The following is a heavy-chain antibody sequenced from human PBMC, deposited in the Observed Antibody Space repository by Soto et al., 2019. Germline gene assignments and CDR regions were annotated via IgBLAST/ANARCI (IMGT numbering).Heavy chain of an antibody. V-gene: IGHV1-46*01. CDR2: INPSGGST. CDR3: ARANQRLAAFYYDRNYYYYYDMDV. D-gene: IGHD3-22*01. J-gene: IGHJ6*02. CDR1: GYTFTSYH. Sequence: ASGKVSCKASGYTFTSYHMHWVRQAPGQGLERMGIINPSGGSTSYAQKCQGRVTMTRDTSTSTVYMELSSLRSEDTAVYYCARANQRLAAFYYDRNYYYYYDMDVWGQGTTVTVSS.